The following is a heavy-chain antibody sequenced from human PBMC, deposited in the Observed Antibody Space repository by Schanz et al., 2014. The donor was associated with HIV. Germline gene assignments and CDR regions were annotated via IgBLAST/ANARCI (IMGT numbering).Heavy chain of an antibody. CDR1: GYTFISYG. J-gene: IGHJ5*02. D-gene: IGHD2-2*02. CDR3: ARDVSVDCTGINNCYTRKWFDP. Sequence: QVQLVQSGPEVKKPGASVKVSCKASGYTFISYGISWVRQAPGQGLEWMGWISAYNGNTNYAQKFQGRLTMTTDTSTSTAYMELRSLRSDDTAVYYCARDVSVDCTGINNCYTRKWFDPWGQGTLVTVSS. V-gene: IGHV1-18*01. CDR2: ISAYNGNT.